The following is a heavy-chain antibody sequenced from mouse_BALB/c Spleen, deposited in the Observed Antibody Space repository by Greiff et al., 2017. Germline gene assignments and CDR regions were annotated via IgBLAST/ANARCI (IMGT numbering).Heavy chain of an antibody. J-gene: IGHJ1*01. D-gene: IGHD1-1*01. CDR1: GFTFSSFG. Sequence: EVQRVESGGGLVQPGGSRKLSCAASGFTFSSFGMHWVRQAPEKGLEWVAYISSGSSTIYYADTVKGRFTISRDNPKNTLFLQMTSLRSEDTAMYYCARRGYYGSSYDFDVWGAGTTVTVSS. CDR3: ARRGYYGSSYDFDV. V-gene: IGHV5-17*02. CDR2: ISSGSSTI.